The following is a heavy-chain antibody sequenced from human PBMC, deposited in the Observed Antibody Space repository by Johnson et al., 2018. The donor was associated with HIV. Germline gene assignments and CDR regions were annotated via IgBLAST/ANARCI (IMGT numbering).Heavy chain of an antibody. J-gene: IGHJ3*02. V-gene: IGHV3-33*08. CDR2: IWYDGSNK. D-gene: IGHD6-13*01. CDR1: GFTFSSYA. Sequence: QVQLVESGGGVVQPGRSLRLSCAASGFTFSSYAMHWVRQAPGKGLEWVAVIWYDGSNKYYADSVKGRFTISRDNSKNTLYLQMNNLRVEDTAVYYCARDRESQQLPLGDAFDIWGQGTMLTVTS. CDR3: ARDRESQQLPLGDAFDI.